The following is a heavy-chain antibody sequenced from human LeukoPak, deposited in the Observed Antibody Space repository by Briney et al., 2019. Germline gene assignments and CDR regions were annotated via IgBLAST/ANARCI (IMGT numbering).Heavy chain of an antibody. Sequence: GGSLRLSCAASGFTFRSYWMSWVRQAPGKGLEWVANINQGGSVQYYMDSVKGRFTISRDDAKNSLYVQMNSLRDEDTAVYYCARVEYSGWNLQYWGQGTLVTVSS. CDR3: ARVEYSGWNLQY. J-gene: IGHJ4*02. CDR1: GFTFRSYW. D-gene: IGHD5-12*01. CDR2: INQGGSVQ. V-gene: IGHV3-7*01.